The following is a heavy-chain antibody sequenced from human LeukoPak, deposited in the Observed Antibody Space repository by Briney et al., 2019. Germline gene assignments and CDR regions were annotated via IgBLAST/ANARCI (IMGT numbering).Heavy chain of an antibody. CDR1: GFTFSSYG. CDR2: IRYDGSNK. D-gene: IGHD3-9*01. J-gene: IGHJ4*02. V-gene: IGHV3-30*02. CDR3: ATRVQYYDILTGYIGY. Sequence: GGSVRLSCAASGFTFSSYGMHWVRQAPGKGLEWVAFIRYDGSNKYYADSVKGRFTISRDNSKNTLYLQMNSLRAEDTAVCYCATRVQYYDILTGYIGYWGQGTLVTVSS.